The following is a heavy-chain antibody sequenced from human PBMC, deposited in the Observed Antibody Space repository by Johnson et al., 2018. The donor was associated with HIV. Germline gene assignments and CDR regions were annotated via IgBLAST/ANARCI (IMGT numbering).Heavy chain of an antibody. CDR3: AKHPNYDFWSGYWNDAFDI. Sequence: VQLVESGGGVVQPGRSLRLSCAASGFTFSSYAMHWVRQAPGKGLEWVAVISYDGSNKYYADSVKGRFNIPRDNSKNTLYLQMNSLRAEDTAVYYCAKHPNYDFWSGYWNDAFDIWGQGTMVTVSS. CDR1: GFTFSSYA. J-gene: IGHJ3*02. V-gene: IGHV3-30*04. CDR2: ISYDGSNK. D-gene: IGHD3-3*01.